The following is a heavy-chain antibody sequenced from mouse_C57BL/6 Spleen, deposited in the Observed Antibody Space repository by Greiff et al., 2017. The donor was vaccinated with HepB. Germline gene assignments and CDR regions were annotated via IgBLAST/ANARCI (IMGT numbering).Heavy chain of an antibody. D-gene: IGHD2-1*01. CDR3: ARSLPWYFDV. CDR1: GFSLSTSGMG. Sequence: QVTLKVCGPGILQSSQTLSLTCSFSGFSLSTSGMGVSWIRQPSGKGLEWLAHIYWDDDKRYNPSLKSRRTISQDTSRNQVFLKITSVDTADTATYYCARSLPWYFDVWGTGTTVTVSS. CDR2: IYWDDDK. J-gene: IGHJ1*03. V-gene: IGHV8-12*01.